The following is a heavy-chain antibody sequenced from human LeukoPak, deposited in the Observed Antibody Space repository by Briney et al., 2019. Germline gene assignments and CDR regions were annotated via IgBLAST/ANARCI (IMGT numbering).Heavy chain of an antibody. V-gene: IGHV3-21*01. CDR2: ISRSSRHV. Sequence: PGGYLRRSCAASGFTFSDYSMNWVRQAPGKGLEWVSSISRSSRHVYYAGSGKGRFTISRDNAKNSLYLQMNSLRAEDMAVYFCVRDLMGSGSTTAYLHHWGQGTLVTVSS. D-gene: IGHD1-1*01. CDR3: VRDLMGSGSTTAYLHH. CDR1: GFTFSDYS. J-gene: IGHJ1*01.